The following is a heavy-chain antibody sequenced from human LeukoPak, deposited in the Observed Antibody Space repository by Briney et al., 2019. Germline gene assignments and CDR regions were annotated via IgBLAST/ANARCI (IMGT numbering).Heavy chain of an antibody. J-gene: IGHJ5*02. CDR3: ARDKYGSGSYTPFYWFDP. CDR2: IYYSGST. V-gene: IGHV4-39*07. Sequence: SETLSLTCTVSGGSISSSSYYWGWIRQPPGKGLEWIGSIYYSGSTYYNPSLKSRVTISVDTSKNQFSLKLSSVTAADTAVYYCARDKYGSGSYTPFYWFDPWGQGTLVTVAS. CDR1: GGSISSSSYY. D-gene: IGHD3-10*01.